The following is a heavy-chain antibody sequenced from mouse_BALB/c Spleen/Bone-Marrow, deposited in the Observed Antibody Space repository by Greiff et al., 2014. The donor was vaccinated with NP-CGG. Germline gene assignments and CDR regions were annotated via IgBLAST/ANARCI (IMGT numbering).Heavy chain of an antibody. D-gene: IGHD1-2*01. CDR2: FNPNNGGT. CDR3: ARDYGSVGWYFDV. V-gene: IGHV1-26*01. Sequence: VQLKESGPDLVKPGASVKISCKASGYSFTGYYMHWGKQSHGKSLEWIGRFNPNNGGTSCNQKFKGKAILTVDKSSSTAYMELRSLTSEDSAVYYCARDYGSVGWYFDVWGAGTTVTVSS. J-gene: IGHJ1*01. CDR1: GYSFTGYY.